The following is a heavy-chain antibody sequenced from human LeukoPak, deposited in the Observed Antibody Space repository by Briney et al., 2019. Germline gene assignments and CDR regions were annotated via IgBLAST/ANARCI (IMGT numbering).Heavy chain of an antibody. CDR2: ITSAGSTK. D-gene: IGHD1-7*01. CDR3: ARDRDWNSGFDY. J-gene: IGHJ4*02. Sequence: GGSLRLSCTASGFTFSSYEMNWVRQAPGKGPEWISYITSAGSTKYYADSVKGRFTISRDNAKNSLYLQMNSLRAEDTAVYYCARDRDWNSGFDYWGQGTLVTVSS. V-gene: IGHV3-48*03. CDR1: GFTFSSYE.